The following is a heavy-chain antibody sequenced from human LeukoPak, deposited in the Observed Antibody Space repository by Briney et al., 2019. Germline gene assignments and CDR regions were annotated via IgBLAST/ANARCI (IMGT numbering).Heavy chain of an antibody. J-gene: IGHJ4*02. V-gene: IGHV4-38-2*02. CDR2: IYHSGST. Sequence: SETLSLTCTVSDYSISSGYYWGWIRQPPGRGLEWIGSIYHSGSTYYNPSLKSRVTISVDTSNNQFSLRLNSVTATDTALYYCARGTIFDSWGQGTLVTVSS. CDR3: ARGTIFDS. CDR1: DYSISSGYY. D-gene: IGHD2-2*01.